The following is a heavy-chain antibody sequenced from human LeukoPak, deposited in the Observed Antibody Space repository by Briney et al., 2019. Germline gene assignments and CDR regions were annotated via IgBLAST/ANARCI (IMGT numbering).Heavy chain of an antibody. D-gene: IGHD3-22*01. J-gene: IGHJ4*02. CDR3: ARMRAYYYDSSGPKGYFDY. Sequence: PSETLSLTCTVSGGSISGYYWSWIRQPPGKGLEWIGEINHSGSTNYNPSLKSRVTISVDTSKNQFSLKLSSVTAADTAVYYCARMRAYYYDSSGPKGYFDYWGQGTLVTVSS. V-gene: IGHV4-34*01. CDR2: INHSGST. CDR1: GGSISGYY.